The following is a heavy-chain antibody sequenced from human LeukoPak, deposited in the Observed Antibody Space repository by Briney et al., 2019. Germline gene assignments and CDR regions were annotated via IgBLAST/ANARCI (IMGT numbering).Heavy chain of an antibody. J-gene: IGHJ6*02. CDR3: ARDYEYQLLPGYYYYGMDV. Sequence: SETLSLTCTVSGGSIRSGGYFWSWIRQHPGKGLEWIGYIYYSGSTHYNPSLKSRVSISVDTSKNQFSLKLSSVTAADTAVYYCARDYEYQLLPGYYYYGMDVWGQGTTVTVSS. CDR2: IYYSGST. D-gene: IGHD2-2*01. V-gene: IGHV4-31*03. CDR1: GGSIRSGGYF.